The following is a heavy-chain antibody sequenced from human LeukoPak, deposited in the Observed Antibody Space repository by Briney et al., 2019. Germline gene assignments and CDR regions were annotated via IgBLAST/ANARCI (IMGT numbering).Heavy chain of an antibody. CDR2: IYYSGST. V-gene: IGHV4-59*01. CDR3: ARDPIFLEVSLRGEAFDI. Sequence: SETLSLTCTVSGGSISSYYWSWIRQPPGKGLEWIGYIYYSGSTNYNPSLKSRVTISVDTSKNQFSLELSSVTAADTAVYYCARDPIFLEVSLRGEAFDIWGQGTMVTVSS. D-gene: IGHD3-3*02. J-gene: IGHJ3*02. CDR1: GGSISSYY.